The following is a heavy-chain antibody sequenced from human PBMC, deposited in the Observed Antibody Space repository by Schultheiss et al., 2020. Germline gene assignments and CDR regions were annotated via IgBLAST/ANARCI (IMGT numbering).Heavy chain of an antibody. CDR3: ARSVALEMATTSFDY. D-gene: IGHD5-24*01. CDR2: IWYDGSNK. CDR1: GFTFSSYG. V-gene: IGHV3-33*01. J-gene: IGHJ4*02. Sequence: GSLRLSCAASGFTFSSYGMHWVRQAPGKGLEWVAVIWYDGSNKYYADSVKGRFTISRDNSKNTLYLQMNSLRAEDTAVYYCARSVALEMATTSFDYWGQGTLVTVSS.